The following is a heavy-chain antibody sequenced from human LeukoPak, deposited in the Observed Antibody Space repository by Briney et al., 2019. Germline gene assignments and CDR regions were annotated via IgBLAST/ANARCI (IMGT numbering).Heavy chain of an antibody. CDR2: IYASGST. J-gene: IGHJ2*01. V-gene: IGHV4-61*02. CDR1: GGSISSGSYY. Sequence: SETLSLTCTVSGGSISSGSYYWSWIRQPAGKGLEWIGRIYASGSTNYNPSLKSRVTISVDTSKNQFSLKLSSVTAADTAVYYCARELHSSGWSYWYFDLWGRGTLVTVSS. CDR3: ARELHSSGWSYWYFDL. D-gene: IGHD6-19*01.